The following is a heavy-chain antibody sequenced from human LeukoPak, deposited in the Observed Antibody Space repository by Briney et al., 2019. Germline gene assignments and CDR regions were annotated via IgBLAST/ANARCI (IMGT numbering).Heavy chain of an antibody. V-gene: IGHV3-7*01. Sequence: GGSLRLSCAASEFTFSSYWMSWVRQAPGKGLEWVANIKQGGTEKYYVDSVKGRFTISRDNAKNSLYLQMNSLRAEDTAVYYCAGYSYGYGVSRWFDPWGQGTLVTVSS. CDR3: AGYSYGYGVSRWFDP. CDR2: IKQGGTEK. D-gene: IGHD5-18*01. J-gene: IGHJ5*02. CDR1: EFTFSSYW.